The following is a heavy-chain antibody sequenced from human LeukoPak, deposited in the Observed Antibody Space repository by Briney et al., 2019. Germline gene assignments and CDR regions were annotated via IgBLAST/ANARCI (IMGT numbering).Heavy chain of an antibody. CDR3: ARENSKVDTAMVDAFDI. Sequence: SQTLSLTCAISGDSVSSNSAAWNWIRQSPSRGLEWPGRTYYRSKWYNDYAVSVKSRITINPDTSKNQFSLQLNSVTPEDTAVYYCARENSKVDTAMVDAFDIWGQGTMVTVSS. J-gene: IGHJ3*02. D-gene: IGHD5-18*01. CDR2: TYYRSKWYN. CDR1: GDSVSSNSAA. V-gene: IGHV6-1*01.